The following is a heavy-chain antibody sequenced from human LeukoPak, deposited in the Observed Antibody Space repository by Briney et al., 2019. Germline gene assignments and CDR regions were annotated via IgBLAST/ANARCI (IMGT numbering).Heavy chain of an antibody. Sequence: PGGSLRLSCAASGFTFSSYAMSWVRQAPGKGLEWVSAISGSGGSTYYADSVKGRFTISRDNSKNTLYLQMNSLRAEDTAEYYCVKDRANYYDSSGYLRGFDYWGQGTLVTVSS. J-gene: IGHJ4*02. D-gene: IGHD3-22*01. CDR1: GFTFSSYA. V-gene: IGHV3-23*01. CDR2: ISGSGGST. CDR3: VKDRANYYDSSGYLRGFDY.